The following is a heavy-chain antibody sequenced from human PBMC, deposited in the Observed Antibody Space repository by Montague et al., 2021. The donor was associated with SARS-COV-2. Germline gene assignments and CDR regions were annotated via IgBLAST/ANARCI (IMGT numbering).Heavy chain of an antibody. CDR3: TRGASGY. J-gene: IGHJ4*02. CDR1: GGSFSDYK. CDR2: ISHSGSA. Sequence: SETLSLTCAVYGGSFSDYKWTWIRQSPGKGLEWIGQISHSGSANYNPSLKSRVTISVDTAKNQFSLKLAPVNVADTAVYYCTRGASGYWGQGTVVTVSS. V-gene: IGHV4-34*01.